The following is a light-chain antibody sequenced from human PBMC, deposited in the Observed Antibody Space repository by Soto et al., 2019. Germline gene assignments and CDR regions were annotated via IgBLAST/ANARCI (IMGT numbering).Light chain of an antibody. J-gene: IGKJ5*01. CDR2: DAS. CDR3: QQYHTSSIT. CDR1: QTISSW. Sequence: DIQMTQSPSTLYASVGDRVTITCRASQTISSWLAWYQQKPGKAPNLLIYDASTLERGVPSRFSGTGSGTEFTLTIDRLQPDDFATYYCQQYHTSSITFGQGTRLEIK. V-gene: IGKV1-5*01.